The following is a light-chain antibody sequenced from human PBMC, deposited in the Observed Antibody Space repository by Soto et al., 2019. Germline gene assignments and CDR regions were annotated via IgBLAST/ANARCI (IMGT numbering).Light chain of an antibody. J-gene: IGLJ3*02. CDR2: GNS. CDR3: QSYDSSLSGSV. CDR1: SSNIGAGYD. V-gene: IGLV1-40*01. Sequence: QSVLTQPPSVSGAPGQRVTISCTGSSSNIGAGYDVHWYQQLPGTAPKLLIYGNSNRPSGVPDRFSGSKSGTSASLPITGLRGEDEDDYSYQSYDSSLSGSVFGGGTKLTFL.